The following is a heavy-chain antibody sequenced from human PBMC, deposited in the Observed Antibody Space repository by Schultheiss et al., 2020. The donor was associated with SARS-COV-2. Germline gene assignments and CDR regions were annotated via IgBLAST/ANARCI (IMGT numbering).Heavy chain of an antibody. CDR3: ATQRWGDRCWFDP. D-gene: IGHD5-24*01. J-gene: IGHJ5*02. CDR2: ISSSSSTI. Sequence: GGSLRLSCAASGFTFSSYSINWVRQAPGKGLEWVSYISSSSSTIYYADSVKGRFTISRDNAKNSLYLQMNSLRAEDTAVYYCATQRWGDRCWFDPWGQGTLVTVSS. V-gene: IGHV3-48*01. CDR1: GFTFSSYS.